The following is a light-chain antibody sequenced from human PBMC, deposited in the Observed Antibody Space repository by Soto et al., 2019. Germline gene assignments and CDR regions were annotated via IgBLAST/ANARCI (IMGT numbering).Light chain of an antibody. CDR3: QQYNNWPTWT. J-gene: IGKJ1*01. CDR1: QSVGSN. Sequence: ELVLTQSPATLSLSPGERVTLSCSARQSVGSNLAWYQQKPGQAPRLLIYGASTRATGIPARFSGSGSGTEFTLTISSLQSEDFAVYYCQQYNNWPTWTFGQGTKVDIK. CDR2: GAS. V-gene: IGKV3-15*01.